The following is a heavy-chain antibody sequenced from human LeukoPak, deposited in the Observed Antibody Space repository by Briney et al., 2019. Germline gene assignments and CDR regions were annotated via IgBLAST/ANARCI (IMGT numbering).Heavy chain of an antibody. CDR1: AASFSGYY. D-gene: IGHD6-19*01. V-gene: IGHV4-34*01. J-gene: IGHJ4*02. CDR3: ARYSSGWYSNYYFDY. CDR2: INHSGSN. Sequence: SETMSLTCAVYAASFSGYYWSWIRQPPGKWLEWIGEINHSGSNNSNPSLKGRFPLSVDTPQNQFSLKLGSVTAADTAVYYCARYSSGWYSNYYFDYWGQGTLVTVSS.